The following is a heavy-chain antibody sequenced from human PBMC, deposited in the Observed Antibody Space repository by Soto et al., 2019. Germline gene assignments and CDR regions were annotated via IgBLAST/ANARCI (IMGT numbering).Heavy chain of an antibody. Sequence: PSETLSLTCTVSGFSISSYYWSWIRQPTGKGLEWIGYIYYSGSTNYNPSLKSRVTISVDTSKNQFSLKLSSVTAADTAVYYCARLHEDDAFDIWGQGTMVTVSS. V-gene: IGHV4-59*01. CDR2: IYYSGST. CDR3: ARLHEDDAFDI. J-gene: IGHJ3*02. CDR1: GFSISSYY.